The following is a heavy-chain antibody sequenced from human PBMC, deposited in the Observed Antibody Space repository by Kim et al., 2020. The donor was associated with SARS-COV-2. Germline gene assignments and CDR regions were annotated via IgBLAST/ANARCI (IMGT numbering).Heavy chain of an antibody. V-gene: IGHV1-2*02. CDR1: GYTFTDFY. J-gene: IGHJ4*02. CDR2: LDPKSGGT. Sequence: ASVKVSCEASGYTFTDFYVHWVRQAPGQGLEWMGWLDPKSGGTNFAQKFQGRVTLTTDASTNTAYMKLSSLRSDDTAVFYCARGRELHYFDLWGQGTLITVSS. D-gene: IGHD1-7*01. CDR3: ARGRELHYFDL.